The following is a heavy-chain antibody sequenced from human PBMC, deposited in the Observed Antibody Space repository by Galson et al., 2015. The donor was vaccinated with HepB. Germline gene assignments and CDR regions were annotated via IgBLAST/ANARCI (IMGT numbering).Heavy chain of an antibody. Sequence: QSGAEVKKSGESLKISCKGSGYYFPTWWIGWVRQRPGKGLEWMGIIFPDDSDTRYSPSFQGQVTMSADRSINTAYLQWSSLKAADASLYYCARRRFDSSPTYNFGNWGPGTLVTVS. V-gene: IGHV5-51*03. CDR1: GYYFPTWW. D-gene: IGHD6-6*01. J-gene: IGHJ4*02. CDR3: ARRRFDSSPTYNFGN. CDR2: IFPDDSDT.